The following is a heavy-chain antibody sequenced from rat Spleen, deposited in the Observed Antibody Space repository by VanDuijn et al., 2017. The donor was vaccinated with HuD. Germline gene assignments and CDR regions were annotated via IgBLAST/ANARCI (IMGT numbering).Heavy chain of an antibody. J-gene: IGHJ1*01. V-gene: IGHV2-32*01. D-gene: IGHD5-1*01. CDR3: ARHPQLGAYWYFDF. CDR2: MWSDGDT. Sequence: QVQLKESGPGLVQPSQTLSLTCTVSGFSLIRNGVSWVRQPPGKGLEWMGVMWSDGDTSYNSALKSRLSISRDTSKSQVFLKMNSLQTEDTATYYCARHPQLGAYWYFDFWGPGTMVTVSS. CDR1: GFSLIRNG.